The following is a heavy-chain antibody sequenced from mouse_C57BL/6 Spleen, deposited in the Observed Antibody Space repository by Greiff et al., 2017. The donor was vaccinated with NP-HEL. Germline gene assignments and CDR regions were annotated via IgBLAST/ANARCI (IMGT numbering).Heavy chain of an antibody. V-gene: IGHV14-4*01. D-gene: IGHD6-2*01. CDR1: GFNIKDYY. J-gene: IGHJ3*01. CDR3: TTGGLPH. Sequence: VQLQQSGAELVRPGASVKLSCTASGFNIKDYYMHWVKQRPEQGLEWIGWIDPENGDTEYASKFQGKATITADTSSNTAYLQLSSLTSEDTAVYYCTTGGLPHWGQGTLVTVSA. CDR2: IDPENGDT.